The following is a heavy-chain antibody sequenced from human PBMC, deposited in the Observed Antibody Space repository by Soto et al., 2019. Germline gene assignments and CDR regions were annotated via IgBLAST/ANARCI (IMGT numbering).Heavy chain of an antibody. CDR3: ASTPHPSQYYYGSGSYYYFDY. Sequence: SETLSLTCTVSGGSISSYYWSWIRQPAGKGLEWIGRIYTSGSTNYNPSLKSRVTMSADTSKDQFSLKLSSVTAADTAVYYCASTPHPSQYYYGSGSYYYFDYWGQGTLVTVSS. CDR1: GGSISSYY. V-gene: IGHV4-4*07. CDR2: IYTSGST. D-gene: IGHD3-10*01. J-gene: IGHJ4*02.